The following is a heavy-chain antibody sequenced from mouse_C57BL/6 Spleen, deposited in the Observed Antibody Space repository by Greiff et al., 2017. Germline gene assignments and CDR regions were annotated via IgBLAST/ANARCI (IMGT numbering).Heavy chain of an antibody. CDR3: ARDLTGNWFAY. V-gene: IGHV1-72*01. CDR2: IAPNSGGT. Sequence: QVQLQQPGAELVKPGASVKLSCKASGYTFTSYWMHWVKQRPGRGLAWIGRIAPNSGGTKYNEKFKSKATLTVDTPSSTAYMQLSSLASEDSAVYYCARDLTGNWFAYWGQGTLVTVSA. J-gene: IGHJ3*01. CDR1: GYTFTSYW. D-gene: IGHD4-1*01.